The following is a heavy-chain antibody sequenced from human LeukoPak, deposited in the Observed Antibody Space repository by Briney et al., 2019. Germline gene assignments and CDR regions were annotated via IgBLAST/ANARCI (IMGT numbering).Heavy chain of an antibody. V-gene: IGHV1-18*01. Sequence: ASVKVSCKASGYTFTDYAISWVRQAPGQGLGWMGWIRTYNGNTNYAQKLQDRVIMTTDTSTSTAYLELRSLRSDDTAVYYCARALFGNYGRVSFTEFDYWGQGTLVTVSS. D-gene: IGHD4-11*01. CDR2: IRTYNGNT. CDR3: ARALFGNYGRVSFTEFDY. CDR1: GYTFTDYA. J-gene: IGHJ4*02.